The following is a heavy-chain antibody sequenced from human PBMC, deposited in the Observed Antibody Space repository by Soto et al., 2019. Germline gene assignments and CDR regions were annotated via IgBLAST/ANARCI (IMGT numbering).Heavy chain of an antibody. CDR3: ARQQLRYFDSKGSFDY. D-gene: IGHD3-9*01. J-gene: IGHJ4*02. Sequence: PSETLSLTCTVSGGSISSSSYYWGWIRQPPGKGLEWIGSIYYSGSTYYNPSLKSRVTISVDTSKNQFSLKLSSVTAADTAVYYCARQQLRYFDSKGSFDYWGQGTLVTVSS. V-gene: IGHV4-39*01. CDR2: IYYSGST. CDR1: GGSISSSSYY.